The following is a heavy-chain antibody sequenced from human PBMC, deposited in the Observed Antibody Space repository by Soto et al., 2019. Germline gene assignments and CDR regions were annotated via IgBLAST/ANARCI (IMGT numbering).Heavy chain of an antibody. D-gene: IGHD5-12*01. CDR2: IYNSGST. V-gene: IGHV4-59*01. CDR1: GGSIRSFS. Sequence: SETLSLTCSVSGGSIRSFSWIWIRQPPGRGLEWIGYIYNSGSTNYNPSLKSRVTISVDTSKNQFSLKLSSVTAADTAVYYCARAYGGYADYWGQGALVTVSS. J-gene: IGHJ4*02. CDR3: ARAYGGYADY.